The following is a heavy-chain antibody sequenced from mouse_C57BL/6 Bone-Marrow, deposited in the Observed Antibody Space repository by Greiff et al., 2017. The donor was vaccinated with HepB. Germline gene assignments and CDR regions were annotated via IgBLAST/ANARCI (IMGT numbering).Heavy chain of an antibody. CDR2: IDPSDSYT. J-gene: IGHJ4*01. CDR1: GYTFTSYW. V-gene: IGHV1-59*01. D-gene: IGHD2-2*01. CDR3: ARGALYYGYDGGYAMDY. Sequence: QVQLQQPGAELVRPGTSVKLSCKASGYTFTSYWMHWVKQGPGQGLEWIGVIDPSDSYTNYNQKFKGKATLTVDTSSSTAYMQLSSLTSEDSAVYYCARGALYYGYDGGYAMDYWGQGTSVTVSS.